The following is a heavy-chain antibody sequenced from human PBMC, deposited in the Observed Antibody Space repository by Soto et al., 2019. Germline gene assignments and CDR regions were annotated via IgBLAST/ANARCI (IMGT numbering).Heavy chain of an antibody. V-gene: IGHV1-18*01. CDR3: ARDLGGWPDY. CDR1: GYTFTIYG. J-gene: IGHJ4*02. CDR2: ISAYNGNT. Sequence: ASVKVSCKASGYTFTIYGISWVRQAPGQGLEWMGWISAYNGNTNYAQKFQGRVTITRDTSASTAYMELSSLRSEDTAVYYCARDLGGWPDYWGQGTLVTVSS. D-gene: IGHD2-15*01.